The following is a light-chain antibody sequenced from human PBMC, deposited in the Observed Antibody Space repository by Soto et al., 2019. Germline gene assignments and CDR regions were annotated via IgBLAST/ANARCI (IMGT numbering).Light chain of an antibody. CDR1: ESINNW. J-gene: IGKJ1*01. CDR2: KAS. CDR3: QQYDTYWT. V-gene: IGKV1-5*03. Sequence: DIQMTQSPSTLSASVGDRVIITCRASESINNWLAWYQQKPGKAPNLLNYKASSLKSGVPLRFSGSGSGTEFTLTINSLQPDDFATYYCQQYDTYWTFGQGTKVDIK.